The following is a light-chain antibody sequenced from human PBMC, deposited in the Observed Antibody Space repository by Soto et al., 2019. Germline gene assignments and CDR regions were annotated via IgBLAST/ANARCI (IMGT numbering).Light chain of an antibody. CDR1: SSDVGGFEY. CDR2: DVT. CDR3: GSITRSSTSV. J-gene: IGLJ1*01. Sequence: QSALSQPASVSGSPGQSITISCTGTSSDVGGFEYVSWYQHQPGKAPKLIIYDVTKRPSGVSNRFSGSKSGNTASLTSSGIQAEDAGDYYCGSITRSSTSVFGTGTKLTVL. V-gene: IGLV2-14*01.